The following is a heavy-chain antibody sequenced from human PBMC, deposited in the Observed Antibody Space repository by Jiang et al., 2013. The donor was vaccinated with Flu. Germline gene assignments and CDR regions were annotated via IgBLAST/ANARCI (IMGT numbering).Heavy chain of an antibody. J-gene: IGHJ3*01. Sequence: SGAEVKKPGASVKVSCKASGNTFTSYYVHWVRQAPGQGLEWMGSINPSGGSTSDAQKFQGRVTMTRDTSTSTVFMELSSLISEDTALYYCAAVPGRRGPFDVWGQGTRVTVSS. V-gene: IGHV1-46*01. CDR1: GNTFTSYY. CDR3: AAVPGRRGPFDV. D-gene: IGHD6-19*01. CDR2: INPSGGST.